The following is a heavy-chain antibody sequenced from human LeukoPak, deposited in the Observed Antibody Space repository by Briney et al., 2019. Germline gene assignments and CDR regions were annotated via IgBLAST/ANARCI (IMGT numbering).Heavy chain of an antibody. J-gene: IGHJ4*02. CDR1: GGSFSGYY. Sequence: PSETLSLTCAVYGGSFSGYYWSWIRQPPGKGLEWIGEISHSGSTNYNPSLKSRVTISVDTSKNQFSLKLRSVIAADTAMYYCARNHGYNYGGRVGNDYWGQGTLVTVSS. V-gene: IGHV4-34*01. CDR2: ISHSGST. CDR3: ARNHGYNYGGRVGNDY. D-gene: IGHD5-18*01.